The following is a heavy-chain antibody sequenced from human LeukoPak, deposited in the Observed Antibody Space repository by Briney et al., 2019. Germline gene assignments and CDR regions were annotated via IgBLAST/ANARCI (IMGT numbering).Heavy chain of an antibody. CDR2: IYYSGST. Sequence: SETLSLTCTVSGGSISSSSYYWGWIRQPPGKGLEWIGYIYYSGSTNYNPSLKSRVTISVDTSKNQFSLKLSSVTAADTAVYYCASGIVVVRQGAFDIWGQGTMVTVSS. CDR1: GGSISSSSYY. V-gene: IGHV4-61*05. J-gene: IGHJ3*02. CDR3: ASGIVVVRQGAFDI. D-gene: IGHD3-22*01.